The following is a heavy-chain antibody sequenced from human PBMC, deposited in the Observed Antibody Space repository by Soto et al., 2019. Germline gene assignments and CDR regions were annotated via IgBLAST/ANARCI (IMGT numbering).Heavy chain of an antibody. CDR2: ISSSSSTI. V-gene: IGHV3-48*01. CDR3: ARDNGPAAAGSTNFDY. J-gene: IGHJ4*02. D-gene: IGHD6-13*01. CDR1: GFTFSSYS. Sequence: TGGSLRLSCAASGFTFSSYSMNWVRQAPGKGLEWVSYISSSSSTIYYADSVKGRFTISRDNSKNTLYLQMNSLRAEDTAVYYCARDNGPAAAGSTNFDYWGQGTLVTVSS.